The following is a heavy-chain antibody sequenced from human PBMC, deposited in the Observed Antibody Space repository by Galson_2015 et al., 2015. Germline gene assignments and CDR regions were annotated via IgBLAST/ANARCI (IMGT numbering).Heavy chain of an antibody. CDR2: LTPLFGVP. J-gene: IGHJ4*02. CDR1: GGTFKNFV. Sequence: SVKVSCKASGGTFKNFVINWVRQAPGQGLEWMGGLTPLFGVPNYARKFLGRVTITADESTNTAYMELSSLGSDDTAVYYCARDSQTTVTTAYLDYWGQGTLVTVSS. V-gene: IGHV1-69*13. D-gene: IGHD4-17*01. CDR3: ARDSQTTVTTAYLDY.